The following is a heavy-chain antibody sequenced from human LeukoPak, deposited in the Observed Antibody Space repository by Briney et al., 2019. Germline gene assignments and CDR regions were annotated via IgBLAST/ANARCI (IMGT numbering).Heavy chain of an antibody. J-gene: IGHJ4*02. D-gene: IGHD6-19*01. CDR2: ISYDGSNK. CDR1: GFTFSTYA. Sequence: GGSLRLSCAASGFTFSTYAVHWVRQAPGKGLEWVAVISYDGSNKYYTDSVKGRFTISRDNSKNTLYLQMNSLRAEDPAVYYCARDPATYSSGRWGGFDYWGQGTLVTVSS. CDR3: ARDPATYSSGRWGGFDY. V-gene: IGHV3-30-3*01.